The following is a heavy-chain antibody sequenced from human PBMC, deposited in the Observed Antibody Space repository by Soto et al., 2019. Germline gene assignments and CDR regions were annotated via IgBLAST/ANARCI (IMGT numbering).Heavy chain of an antibody. V-gene: IGHV4-30-2*01. CDR1: GGSISSGGYS. D-gene: IGHD6-13*01. CDR3: ANGQPLVRNY. J-gene: IGHJ4*02. Sequence: QLQLQESGSGLVKPSQTLSLTCAVSGGSISSGGYSWSWIRQPPGKGLEWIGYIYHSGCTYYNPSLKRRVTIPVDRSKNRFSLELSSVTAADTAVYYCANGQPLVRNYLGQGTLVTVSS. CDR2: IYHSGCT.